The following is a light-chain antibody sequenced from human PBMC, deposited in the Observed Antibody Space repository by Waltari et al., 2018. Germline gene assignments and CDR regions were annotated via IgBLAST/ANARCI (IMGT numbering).Light chain of an antibody. J-gene: IGLJ3*02. Sequence: QSVLTQPPSASGTPGQSVTISCSGSTSNIGSNYVYWYQQLPGSAPKLRISGNNQRPSGVPDRFSGSKSGTSASLAISGLRSADEADYYCAAWDDSLSGWVFGGGTKVTV. CDR1: TSNIGSNY. CDR3: AAWDDSLSGWV. V-gene: IGLV1-47*01. CDR2: GNN.